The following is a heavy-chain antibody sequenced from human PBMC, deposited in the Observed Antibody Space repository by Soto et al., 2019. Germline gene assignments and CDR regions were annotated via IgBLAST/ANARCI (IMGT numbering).Heavy chain of an antibody. CDR2: MNHDGSKR. CDR3: ARDMGLSCYSSEFDY. D-gene: IGHD2-15*01. CDR1: GGSISSVDYS. V-gene: IGHV3-7*01. J-gene: IGHJ4*02. Sequence: VQLQESGPGLVKPSQTLSLTCTVSGGSISSVDYSWTWLRQPPGKGLEWVAIMNHDGSKRYYGASVRCRFTISRDNGKNSLYLQMNSLRDDDTAVYFCARDMGLSCYSSEFDYWGLGTRVTVTS.